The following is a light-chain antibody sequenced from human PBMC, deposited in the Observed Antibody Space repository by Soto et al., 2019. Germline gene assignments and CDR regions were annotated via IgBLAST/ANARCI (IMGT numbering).Light chain of an antibody. V-gene: IGLV2-14*03. CDR1: SSDVGGYNY. J-gene: IGLJ1*01. CDR2: EVS. Sequence: QSALTQPASVSGSPGQSITISCTGTSSDVGGYNYVSWYQQHPGKAPKLMIYEVSNRPSGVSNRFSGSKSGSTASLTISGLQAEDEADYYCSSYASSSTSFGTGTKLTVL. CDR3: SSYASSSTS.